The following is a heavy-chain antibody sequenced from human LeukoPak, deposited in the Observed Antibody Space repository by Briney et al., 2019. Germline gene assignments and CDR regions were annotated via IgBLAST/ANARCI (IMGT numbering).Heavy chain of an antibody. CDR1: GFSFGTYG. CDR3: ARDIEAAGLFLDY. D-gene: IGHD6-13*01. J-gene: IGHJ4*02. CDR2: MKYDGSEK. V-gene: IGHV3-7*01. Sequence: GGSLRLSCAASGFSFGTYGMSWVRQAPGKGLEWVANMKYDGSEKYYVDSVKGRFTISRDNAKNSLYLQMNSLRAEDTAVYYCARDIEAAGLFLDYWGQGTLVTVSS.